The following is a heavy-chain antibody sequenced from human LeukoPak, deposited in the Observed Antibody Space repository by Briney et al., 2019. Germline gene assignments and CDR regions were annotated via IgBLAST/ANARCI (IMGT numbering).Heavy chain of an antibody. CDR1: GGTFSSYA. D-gene: IGHD2-15*01. CDR3: ARDGCSGGSCYSGYFDY. V-gene: IGHV1-69*13. J-gene: IGHJ4*02. Sequence: SVKVSCKASGGTFSSYAISWVRQAPGQGLEWMGGIIPIFGTANYAQKFQGRVTITADESTNTAYMELSSLRSEDTAVYYCARDGCSGGSCYSGYFDYWGQGTLVTVSS. CDR2: IIPIFGTA.